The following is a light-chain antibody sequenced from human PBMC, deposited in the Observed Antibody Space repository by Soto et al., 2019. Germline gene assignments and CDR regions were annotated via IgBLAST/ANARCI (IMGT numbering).Light chain of an antibody. Sequence: EIVMTQSPATLSVSPGERATLSCRASQSVSSNLAWYQQKPGQAPRLLIYGASTRATGIPARFSGSGSGTEFTLTIRSLQSEDFAVYYCQQYNSWPLLTFGGGTKVEIK. CDR3: QQYNSWPLLT. CDR1: QSVSSN. CDR2: GAS. V-gene: IGKV3-15*01. J-gene: IGKJ4*01.